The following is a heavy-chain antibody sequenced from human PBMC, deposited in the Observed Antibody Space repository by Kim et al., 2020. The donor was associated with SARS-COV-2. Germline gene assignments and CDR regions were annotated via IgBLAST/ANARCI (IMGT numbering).Heavy chain of an antibody. CDR1: GGSISSRNYY. J-gene: IGHJ3*01. CDR2: IYYSGST. Sequence: SETLSLTCTVSGGSISSRNYYWGWVRQPPGKGLEWIGSIYYSGSTYYNPSLKSRVTISVDTSKNQFSLKLSSVTAADTALYYCASIGGYYDFWSGYQDA. D-gene: IGHD3-3*01. CDR3: ASIGGYYDFWSGYQDA. V-gene: IGHV4-39*01.